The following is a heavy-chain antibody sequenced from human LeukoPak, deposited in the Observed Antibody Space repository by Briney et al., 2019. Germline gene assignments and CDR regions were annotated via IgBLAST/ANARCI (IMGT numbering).Heavy chain of an antibody. CDR3: GRDRSSVVAGIGY. Sequence: GGSLRLSCAASGFTFSTYSMNWVRQAPGKGLEWVSYISSSSSYIYYAGSVKGRFTISRDNAKNSLYLQMNSLRAEDTAVYYCGRDRSSVVAGIGYWGQGTLVTVSS. CDR1: GFTFSTYS. CDR2: ISSSSSYI. V-gene: IGHV3-21*01. J-gene: IGHJ4*02. D-gene: IGHD6-19*01.